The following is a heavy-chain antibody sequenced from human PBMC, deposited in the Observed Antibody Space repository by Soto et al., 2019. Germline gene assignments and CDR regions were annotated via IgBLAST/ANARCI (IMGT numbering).Heavy chain of an antibody. V-gene: IGHV3-48*02. Sequence: EVQLVESGGGLVQPGGSRRVSCAASGFSFSNYAMNWVRQAPGKGLEWVSYISIGSGSIFYADSVKGRFTISRDDAKNSLFMQMNTLRDEDTAVYYCLRDDRWAFEFWGQGTKVTVSS. J-gene: IGHJ3*01. D-gene: IGHD3-22*01. CDR3: LRDDRWAFEF. CDR2: ISIGSGSI. CDR1: GFSFSNYA.